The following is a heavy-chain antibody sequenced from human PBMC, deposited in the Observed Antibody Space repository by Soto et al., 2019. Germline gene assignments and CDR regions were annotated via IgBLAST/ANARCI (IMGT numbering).Heavy chain of an antibody. CDR3: ARPVTYGDDGYFDY. J-gene: IGHJ4*02. V-gene: IGHV1-69*13. CDR1: GGTFSSYA. D-gene: IGHD4-17*01. Sequence: SVKVSCKASGGTFSSYAISWVRQAPGQGLEWMGGIIPIFGTANYAQKFQGRVTITADESTSTAYMELSSLRSEDTAVYYCARPVTYGDDGYFDYWGQGTLVTVSS. CDR2: IIPIFGTA.